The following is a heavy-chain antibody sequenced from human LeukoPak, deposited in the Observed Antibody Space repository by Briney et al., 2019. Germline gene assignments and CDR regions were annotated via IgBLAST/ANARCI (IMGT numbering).Heavy chain of an antibody. D-gene: IGHD3-10*01. CDR2: IYYSGST. Sequence: SETLSLTCTVSGGSISSYYWGWIRQPPGKGLEWIGYIYYSGSTNYNPSLKSRVTISVDTSKNQFSLKLSSVTAADTAVYYCARSYRGYYYGSGSYYYGMDVWGQGTTVTVSS. V-gene: IGHV4-59*01. J-gene: IGHJ6*02. CDR3: ARSYRGYYYGSGSYYYGMDV. CDR1: GGSISSYY.